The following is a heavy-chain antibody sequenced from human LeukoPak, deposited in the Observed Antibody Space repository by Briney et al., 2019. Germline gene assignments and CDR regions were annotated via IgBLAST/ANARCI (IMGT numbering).Heavy chain of an antibody. V-gene: IGHV1-3*01. Sequence: ASVKVSCKASGYTFTSYAMHWVRQAPGQRLEWMGWINAGNGDTKYSQKYQGRVTITEDTSESTDYMELSSLRSEDTAVYYCTRVPLTFSGFYFDYWGQGTLVTVSS. CDR3: TRVPLTFSGFYFDY. CDR1: GYTFTSYA. J-gene: IGHJ4*02. CDR2: INAGNGDT. D-gene: IGHD3-22*01.